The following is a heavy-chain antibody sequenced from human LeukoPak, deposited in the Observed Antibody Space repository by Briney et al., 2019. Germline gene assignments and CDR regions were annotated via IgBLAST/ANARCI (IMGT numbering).Heavy chain of an antibody. CDR2: INHSGRT. CDR3: ARDQMGTAY. CDR1: GGSFSNYY. Sequence: PSETLSLTCAVYGGSFSNYYWNWIRQPPGKGLEWIGEINHSGRTNYNPSLKGRVTISVDTSKNQVSLKLSSVTAADTAVYYCARDQMGTAYWGQGTLVTVSS. J-gene: IGHJ4*02. V-gene: IGHV4-34*01. D-gene: IGHD5-18*01.